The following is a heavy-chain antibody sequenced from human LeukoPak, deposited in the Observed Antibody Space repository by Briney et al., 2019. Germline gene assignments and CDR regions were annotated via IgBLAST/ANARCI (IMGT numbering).Heavy chain of an antibody. CDR2: ISSSGNT. V-gene: IGHV4-59*01. D-gene: IGHD3-9*01. Sequence: SETLSLTCTVSGGSISSCDWNWMRQSTGKGLEWIAYISSSGNTNYNPSLRSRVTISTDMSKNQFSLQLTSVTAADTAVYYCANFDRTWRNGMDVWGQGTTVTVSS. CDR1: GGSISSCD. CDR3: ANFDRTWRNGMDV. J-gene: IGHJ6*02.